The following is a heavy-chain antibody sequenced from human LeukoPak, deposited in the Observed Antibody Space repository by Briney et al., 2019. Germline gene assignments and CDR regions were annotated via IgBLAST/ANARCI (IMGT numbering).Heavy chain of an antibody. Sequence: GGSLRLSCAASGFTFRSYSMHWVRQTPGKGLEYVSAIDPNGGHTYYADSVKGRFTISRDNSKSTLSLQMGCLRPEDMAVYFCARVGESGSFDYWGQGILATVSS. V-gene: IGHV3-64*02. CDR3: ARVGESGSFDY. CDR1: GFTFRSYS. D-gene: IGHD1-26*01. CDR2: IDPNGGHT. J-gene: IGHJ4*02.